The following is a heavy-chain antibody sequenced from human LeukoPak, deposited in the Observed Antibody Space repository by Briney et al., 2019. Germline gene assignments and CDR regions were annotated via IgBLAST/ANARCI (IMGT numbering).Heavy chain of an antibody. CDR3: ASERGYDWSLNYYYYGMDV. J-gene: IGHJ6*02. CDR2: IIPILGIA. Sequence: SVKVSCKASGGTFSSYAISWVRQAPGQGLEWMGRIIPILGIANYAQKLQGRVTITADKSTSTAYMELSSLRSEDTAVYYCASERGYDWSLNYYYYGMDVWGQGTTVTVSS. CDR1: GGTFSSYA. D-gene: IGHD5-12*01. V-gene: IGHV1-69*04.